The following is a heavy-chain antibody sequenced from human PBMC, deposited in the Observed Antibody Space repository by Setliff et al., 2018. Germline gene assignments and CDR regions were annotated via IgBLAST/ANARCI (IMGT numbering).Heavy chain of an antibody. V-gene: IGHV3-7*03. Sequence: GGSLRLSCVGSGFTFSDYWMSWVRQAPGKGLEWVAIIKQDGSETVYADSVKGRFTISRDNVRSSLFLQMNSLRVEDTAVYYCAREPWQQLVVDYWGQGTLVTVSS. CDR3: AREPWQQLVVDY. D-gene: IGHD6-13*01. J-gene: IGHJ4*02. CDR2: IKQDGSET. CDR1: GFTFSDYW.